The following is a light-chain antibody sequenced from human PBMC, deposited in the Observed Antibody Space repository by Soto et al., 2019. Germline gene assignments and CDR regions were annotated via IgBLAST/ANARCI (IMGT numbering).Light chain of an antibody. Sequence: EIVLTQSPATLSLSPGERATLSCRASQSVSSYLVWYQQKPGQAPRLLISDASNRATGIPARFSGSGSGTDFTLTISSLEPEDFAVYYCQQYNNWPPLTFGGGTKVEIK. CDR1: QSVSSY. V-gene: IGKV3-11*01. J-gene: IGKJ4*01. CDR2: DAS. CDR3: QQYNNWPPLT.